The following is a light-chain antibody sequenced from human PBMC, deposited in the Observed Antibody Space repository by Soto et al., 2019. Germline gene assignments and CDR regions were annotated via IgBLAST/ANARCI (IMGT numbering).Light chain of an antibody. V-gene: IGLV2-8*01. Sequence: QSALTQPPSASGSPGQSVTISCTGTSSDVGGYNYVSWYQQNPGKVPKLMIYEVNKRPSGVPDRFSGPKSGNTASLTVSGLQAEDEADYYCTSYAGGNNVFGTGTKLTVL. CDR2: EVN. CDR3: TSYAGGNNV. J-gene: IGLJ1*01. CDR1: SSDVGGYNY.